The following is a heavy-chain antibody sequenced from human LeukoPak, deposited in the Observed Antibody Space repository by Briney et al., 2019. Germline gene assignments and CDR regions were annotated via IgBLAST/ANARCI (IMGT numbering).Heavy chain of an antibody. CDR1: AFTFSNYA. CDR2: ISGGGVST. D-gene: IGHD6-13*01. J-gene: IGHJ4*02. V-gene: IGHV3-23*01. Sequence: GGSLRLSCAASAFTFSNYAMSWVRQAPGKGLEWVSAISGGGVSTYYADSVRGRFTISRDNSKNTLYLQMNSLRAEDTAVYYSAWILTAAGTRYWGQGTLVTVSS. CDR3: AWILTAAGTRY.